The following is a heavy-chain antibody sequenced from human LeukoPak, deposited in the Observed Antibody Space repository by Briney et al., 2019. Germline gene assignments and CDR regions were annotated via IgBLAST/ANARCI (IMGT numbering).Heavy chain of an antibody. D-gene: IGHD7-27*01. J-gene: IGHJ3*02. CDR2: ISYDGSNK. CDR1: GFTFSSYW. Sequence: GGSLRLSCAASGFTFSSYWMSWVRQAPGKGLEWVAVISYDGSNKYYADSVKGRFTISRDNSKNTLYLQMNSLRAEDTAVYYCAKDMVNWGYAFDIWGQGTMVTVSS. V-gene: IGHV3-30*18. CDR3: AKDMVNWGYAFDI.